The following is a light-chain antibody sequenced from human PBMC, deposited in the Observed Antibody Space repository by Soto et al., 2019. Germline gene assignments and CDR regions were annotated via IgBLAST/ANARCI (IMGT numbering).Light chain of an antibody. CDR2: GAS. CDR3: QQYHKWPRT. CDR1: QSVSSN. V-gene: IGKV3-15*01. Sequence: EIVMTQSPPTQSVSPAERATHSCRARQSVSSNLAWYQQKPGQAPRLLIHGASSRATGIPASFSSRRSGTKFTLTISRLQSEDFVVYYCQQYHKWPRTFGQGTKV. J-gene: IGKJ1*01.